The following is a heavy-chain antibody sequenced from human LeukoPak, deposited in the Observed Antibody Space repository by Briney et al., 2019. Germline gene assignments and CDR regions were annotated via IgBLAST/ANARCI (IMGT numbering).Heavy chain of an antibody. D-gene: IGHD6-13*01. CDR3: ARAGYSTSYYRLDY. Sequence: PGGSLRLSCAASGFTFSSYAMSWVRQAPGKGLEWVSAISGSGGSTYYADSVKGRFTISRDNSKNTLSLQMITLRTEDTAVYFCARAGYSTSYYRLDYWGQGALVTVSS. CDR1: GFTFSSYA. V-gene: IGHV3-23*01. J-gene: IGHJ4*02. CDR2: ISGSGGST.